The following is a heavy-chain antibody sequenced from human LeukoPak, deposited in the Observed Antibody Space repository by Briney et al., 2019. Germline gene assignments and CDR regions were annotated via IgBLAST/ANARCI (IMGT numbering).Heavy chain of an antibody. J-gene: IGHJ4*02. CDR3: ARDITIFGVVTSFDY. CDR2: INPNSGGT. CDR1: GYTFTGYY. V-gene: IGHV1-2*04. Sequence: ASVKVSCKASGYTFTGYYMHWVRQAPGQGLEWLGWINPNSGGTNYAQKFQGWVTMTRDTSISTAYMELSRLRSDDTAVYYCARDITIFGVVTSFDYWGQGTLVTVSS. D-gene: IGHD3-3*01.